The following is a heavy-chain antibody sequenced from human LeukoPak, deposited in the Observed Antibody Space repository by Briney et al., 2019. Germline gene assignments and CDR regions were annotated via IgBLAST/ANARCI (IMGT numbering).Heavy chain of an antibody. D-gene: IGHD6-6*01. V-gene: IGHV3-23*01. CDR2: ISGSGGST. CDR3: AKDLSSPGYSFDY. J-gene: IGHJ4*02. CDR1: GFTFSDYY. Sequence: GGSLRLSCAASGFTFSDYYMSWVRQTPGKGLEWVSGISGSGGSTYYADSVKGRFTISRDNSKSTLYLQINSLRAEDTAVYYCAKDLSSPGYSFDYWGRGTLVSVSS.